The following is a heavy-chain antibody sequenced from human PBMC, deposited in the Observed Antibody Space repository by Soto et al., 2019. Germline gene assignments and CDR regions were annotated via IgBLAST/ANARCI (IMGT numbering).Heavy chain of an antibody. Sequence: EVQLVESGGGLVKPGGSLRLSCAASGFTFSSYSMNWVRQAPGKGLEWVSSISSSSSYIYYADSVKGRFTISRDNAKNSLYLKMNSLRAEARAVYYCAPGVDYALYSFDYWAEGTLFTFPS. CDR3: APGVDYALYSFDY. CDR2: ISSSSSYI. CDR1: GFTFSSYS. J-gene: IGHJ4*02. V-gene: IGHV3-21*01. D-gene: IGHD4-17*01.